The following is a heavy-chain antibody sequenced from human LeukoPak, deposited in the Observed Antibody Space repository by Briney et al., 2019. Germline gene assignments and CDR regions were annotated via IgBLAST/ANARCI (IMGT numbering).Heavy chain of an antibody. Sequence: PGGSLRLSCAASGFIFSSYSMNWVRQAPGKGLEWVSYISSGSSTIYYADSVKGRFTISRDNAKNSQYLQMNSLRDEDTAVYYCARSRGGWFDPWGQGTLVTVSS. V-gene: IGHV3-48*02. D-gene: IGHD3-10*01. CDR1: GFIFSSYS. CDR2: ISSGSSTI. J-gene: IGHJ5*02. CDR3: ARSRGGWFDP.